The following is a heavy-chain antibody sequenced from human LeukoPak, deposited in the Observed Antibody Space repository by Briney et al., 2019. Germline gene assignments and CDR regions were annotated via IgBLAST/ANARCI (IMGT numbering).Heavy chain of an antibody. CDR2: IIPIFGTA. D-gene: IGHD2-15*01. V-gene: IGHV1-69*05. CDR1: GGTFSSYA. J-gene: IGHJ6*03. CDR3: ARQMVVDYYYYMDV. Sequence: SVKVSCKASGGTFSSYAIRWVRQAPGQGLELMGGIIPIFGTANYAQKFQGRVTITTDESTSTAYMELSSLRSEDTAVYYCARQMVVDYYYYMDVWGKGTTVTVSS.